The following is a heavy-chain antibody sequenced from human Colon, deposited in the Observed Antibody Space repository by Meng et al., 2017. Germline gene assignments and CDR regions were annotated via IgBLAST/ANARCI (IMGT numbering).Heavy chain of an antibody. Sequence: QLLESGGGLVQPGGSLSFSCAASGLIFSSYAMTWVRQAPGKGLEWVSTISGRGDDPFYADSVKGQFTISRDNSKNTVYLQMNSLRADDTALYYCAKGGHFSFFDVWGRGTLVTVSS. V-gene: IGHV3-23*01. CDR3: AKGGHFSFFDV. CDR1: GLIFSSYA. D-gene: IGHD3-16*02. J-gene: IGHJ2*01. CDR2: ISGRGDDP.